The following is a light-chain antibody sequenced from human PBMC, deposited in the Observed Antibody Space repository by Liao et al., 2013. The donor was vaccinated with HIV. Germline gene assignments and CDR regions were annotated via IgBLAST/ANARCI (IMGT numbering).Light chain of an antibody. J-gene: IGLJ1*01. V-gene: IGLV3-1*01. CDR1: KLGDRY. CDR3: QAWDSSTNYV. CDR2: QDT. Sequence: SYEVTQPPSVSVSPGQTATITCSEDKLGDRYASWYQQRPGQSPILVIYQDTKRPSGISDRFSGSNSGNTATLTISGTQALDEADYYCQAWDSSTNYVFGTGTQVSVL.